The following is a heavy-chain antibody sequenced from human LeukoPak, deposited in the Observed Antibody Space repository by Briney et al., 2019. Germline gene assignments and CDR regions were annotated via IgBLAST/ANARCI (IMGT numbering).Heavy chain of an antibody. V-gene: IGHV3-21*01. D-gene: IGHD5-24*01. J-gene: IGHJ4*02. CDR3: AREMAAGTFDY. CDR1: EFTFSSYS. Sequence: GGSLRLSCAASEFTFSSYSMNWVRQAPGKGLEWVSSISSSSNYIYYADSMKGRITISRDNAKNSLYLQMNSLRAEDTAVYFCAREMAAGTFDYWGQGALVTVSS. CDR2: ISSSSNYI.